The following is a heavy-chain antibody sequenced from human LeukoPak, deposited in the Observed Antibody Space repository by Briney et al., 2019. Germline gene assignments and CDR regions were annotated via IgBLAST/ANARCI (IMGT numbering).Heavy chain of an antibody. CDR2: ISSSSSYI. V-gene: IGHV3-21*01. D-gene: IGHD2-2*01. CDR3: ARGTGYCSSTSCLTLDNWFDP. Sequence: GGSLRLSCAASGFTFSSYSMNWVRQAPGKGLEWVSSISSSSSYIYYADSVKGRFTISRDNAKNSLYLQMNSLRAEDTAMYYCARGTGYCSSTSCLTLDNWFDPWGQGTLVTVSS. J-gene: IGHJ5*02. CDR1: GFTFSSYS.